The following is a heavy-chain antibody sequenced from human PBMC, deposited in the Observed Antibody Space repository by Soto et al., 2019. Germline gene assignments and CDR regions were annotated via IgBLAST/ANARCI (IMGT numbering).Heavy chain of an antibody. CDR2: INSDGSST. V-gene: IGHV3-74*01. D-gene: IGHD5-18*01. Sequence: GGSLRLSCAASGFTFSSYWMHWVRQAPGKGLVWASRINSDGSSTSYADSVKGRFTISRDNAKNTLYLQMNSLRAEDTAVYYCATSMNTAMVTPYYYYGMDVWGQGTTVTVSS. CDR3: ATSMNTAMVTPYYYYGMDV. J-gene: IGHJ6*02. CDR1: GFTFSSYW.